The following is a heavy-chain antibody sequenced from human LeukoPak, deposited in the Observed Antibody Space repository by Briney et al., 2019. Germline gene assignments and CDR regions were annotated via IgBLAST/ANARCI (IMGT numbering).Heavy chain of an antibody. CDR1: GYTFTSYA. J-gene: IGHJ6*02. V-gene: IGHV7-4-1*02. CDR2: INTNTGNP. CDR3: ARGGYSYEDYYYYAMDV. Sequence: ASVTVSCTASGYTFTSYAMNWVRQAPGQGLEWMGWINTNTGNPTYAQGFTGRFVFSLDTSVSTAYLQISSLKAEDTAVYYCARGGYSYEDYYYYAMDVWGQGTTVTVSS. D-gene: IGHD5-18*01.